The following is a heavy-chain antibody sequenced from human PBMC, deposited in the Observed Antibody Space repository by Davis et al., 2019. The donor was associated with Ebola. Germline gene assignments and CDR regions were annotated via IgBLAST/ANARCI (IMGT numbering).Heavy chain of an antibody. J-gene: IGHJ5*02. V-gene: IGHV1-18*01. CDR3: ARDPTTVTTIWFDP. D-gene: IGHD4-17*01. CDR1: GYTFSGYA. CDR2: INVYNGHT. Sequence: ASVQVSCKTSGYTFSGYAISWVRQAPGQGLEWIGRINVYNGHTNYAQNFQGRVTVSTDTSTSIAYMELRSLRSDDTALYYCARDPTTVTTIWFDPWGQGTLVTVSS.